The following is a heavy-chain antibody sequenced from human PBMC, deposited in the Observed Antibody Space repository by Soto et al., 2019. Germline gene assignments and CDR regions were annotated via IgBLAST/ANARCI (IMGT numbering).Heavy chain of an antibody. D-gene: IGHD3-22*01. V-gene: IGHV1-18*04. CDR1: GYTFTSYG. CDR3: ALFHNYYDSSGYYFSDP. CDR2: ISAYNGNT. Sequence: QVQLVQSGAEVKKPGASVKVSCKASGYTFTSYGISWVRQAPGQGLEWMGWISAYNGNTNYAQKLQGRVTMTTDTSTSTAYMELRSLRSDDTAVYYCALFHNYYDSSGYYFSDPWGQGTLVTVSS. J-gene: IGHJ5*02.